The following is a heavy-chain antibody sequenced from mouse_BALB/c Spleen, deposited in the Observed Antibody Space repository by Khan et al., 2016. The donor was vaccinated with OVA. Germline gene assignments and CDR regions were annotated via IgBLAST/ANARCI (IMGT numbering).Heavy chain of an antibody. CDR2: IDPATGNI. J-gene: IGHJ4*01. V-gene: IGHV14-3*02. CDR1: GFNIKDTY. D-gene: IGHD1-1*01. CDR3: ARTEINYYGSYAMGY. Sequence: VQLKQSGAELVKPGASVKLSCTASGFNIKDTYIHWVKQRPEQGLEWIGRIDPATGNIKYDPKFQGKATITADTPSNTANLHLSSLPSEHTAVYYCARTEINYYGSYAMGYWGQGTSVTVSS.